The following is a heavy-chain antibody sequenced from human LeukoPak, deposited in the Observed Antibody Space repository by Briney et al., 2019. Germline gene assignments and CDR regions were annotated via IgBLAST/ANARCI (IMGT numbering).Heavy chain of an antibody. D-gene: IGHD3-22*01. V-gene: IGHV4-30-4*01. CDR3: ARPYYYDSRIDH. Sequence: PSETLSLTCTVSGGSMSSCYYYWIYIRQPPGKALEWIAYMYYSGSTYYNPSLKSRVTMSADTSKNQLSLKLSSVTAADTAVYYCARPYYYDSRIDHWGQGILVTVSS. CDR2: MYYSGST. CDR1: GGSMSSCYYY. J-gene: IGHJ5*02.